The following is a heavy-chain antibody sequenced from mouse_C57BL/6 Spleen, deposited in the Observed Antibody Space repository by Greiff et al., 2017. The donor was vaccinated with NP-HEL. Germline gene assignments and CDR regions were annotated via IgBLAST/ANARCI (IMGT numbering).Heavy chain of an antibody. CDR2: IHPNSGST. J-gene: IGHJ2*01. D-gene: IGHD4-1*01. CDR1: GYTFTSYW. CDR3: ARFPNWDERGFDY. V-gene: IGHV1-64*01. Sequence: QVQLQQSGAELVKPGASVKLSCKASGYTFTSYWMHWVKQRPGQGLEWIGMIHPNSGSTNYNEKFKSKATLTVDKSSSTAYMQLSSLTSEDSAVYYCARFPNWDERGFDYWGQGTTLTVSS.